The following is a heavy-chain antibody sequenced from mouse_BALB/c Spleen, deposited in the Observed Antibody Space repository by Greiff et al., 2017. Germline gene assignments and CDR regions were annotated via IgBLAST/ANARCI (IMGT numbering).Heavy chain of an antibody. CDR3: ARGTNWDY. V-gene: IGHV1S81*02. Sequence: QVQLQQPGAELVKPGASVKLSCKASGYTFTSYWMHWVKQRPGQGLEWIGEINPSNGRTNYNEKFKSKATLTVDKSSSTAYMQLSSLTSEDSAVYYCARGTNWDYWGQGTTLTVSS. D-gene: IGHD4-1*01. CDR1: GYTFTSYW. CDR2: INPSNGRT. J-gene: IGHJ2*01.